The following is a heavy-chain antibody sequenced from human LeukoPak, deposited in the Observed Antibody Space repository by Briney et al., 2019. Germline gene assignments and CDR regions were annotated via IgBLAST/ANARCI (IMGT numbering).Heavy chain of an antibody. J-gene: IGHJ2*01. CDR2: ISGSGGNT. V-gene: IGHV3-23*01. D-gene: IGHD6-19*01. CDR3: AKSMTLQWRGFFDL. CDR1: GFAVSSNY. Sequence: GGSLRLSCAASGFAVSSNYMSWVRQAPGKGLEWVSAISGSGGNTYYADSVRGRFTISRDNSKNTLYLQKNSLRADDTAIYYCAKSMTLQWRGFFDLWGRGTHVTVSS.